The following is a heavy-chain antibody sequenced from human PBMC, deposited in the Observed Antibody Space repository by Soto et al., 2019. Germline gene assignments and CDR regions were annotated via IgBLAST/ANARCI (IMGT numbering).Heavy chain of an antibody. V-gene: IGHV4-39*01. CDR3: APRKVVGATPAYFDL. CDR1: GGSISSSSYY. J-gene: IGHJ2*01. CDR2: NYYSGST. Sequence: QLQLQESGPGLVKPSETLSLTCTVSGGSISSSSYYWGWIRQPPGKGLEWIGSNYYSGSTYYNPSLKSRVNISVDTAKNQFSMQLSAVTAADTAVYYCAPRKVVGATPAYFDLWGRGTLVTVSS. D-gene: IGHD2-15*01.